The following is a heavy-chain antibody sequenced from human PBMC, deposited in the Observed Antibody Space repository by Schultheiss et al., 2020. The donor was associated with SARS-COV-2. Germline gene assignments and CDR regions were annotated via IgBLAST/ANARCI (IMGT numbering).Heavy chain of an antibody. V-gene: IGHV3-48*04. CDR2: ISGSTI. D-gene: IGHD6-13*01. Sequence: GGSLRLSCAASGFTFSSYPMHWVRQAPGKGLEWVSSISGSTIYYADSLKGRFTISRDNAKNSVYLQMKTLRAEDTAVYYCARLGGSSWYDGRVFDIWGQGTMVTVSS. J-gene: IGHJ3*02. CDR3: ARLGGSSWYDGRVFDI. CDR1: GFTFSSYP.